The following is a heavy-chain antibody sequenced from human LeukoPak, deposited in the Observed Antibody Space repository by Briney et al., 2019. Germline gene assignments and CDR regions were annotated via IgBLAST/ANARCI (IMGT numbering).Heavy chain of an antibody. CDR1: GFTFSSYS. CDR3: ARDRTEYQLPPLYYMDV. D-gene: IGHD2-2*01. V-gene: IGHV3-21*01. J-gene: IGHJ6*03. Sequence: GGSLRLSCAASGFTFSSYSMKWVRQAPGKGLEWVSSISSSSSYIYYADSVKGRFTISRDNAKNSLYLQMNSLRAEDTAVYYCARDRTEYQLPPLYYMDVWGKGTTVTVSS. CDR2: ISSSSSYI.